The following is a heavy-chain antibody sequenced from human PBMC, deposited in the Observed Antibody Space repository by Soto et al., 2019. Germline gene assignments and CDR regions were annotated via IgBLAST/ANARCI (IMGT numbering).Heavy chain of an antibody. CDR3: XRDGPLAGSXXXXXXY. J-gene: IGHJ4*01. Sequence: QLQLQESGSGLVKPSQTLSLTCAVSGGSISSGGYSWSWILQPPGKGLEWIGYIFHSGNTNYNPXLXXXXXXSLARTXXXXXXXXXXGTAXXXXXXXXXRDGPLAGSXXXXXXYWG. D-gene: IGHD1-26*01. CDR1: GGSISSGGYS. CDR2: IFHSGNT. V-gene: IGHV4-30-2*01.